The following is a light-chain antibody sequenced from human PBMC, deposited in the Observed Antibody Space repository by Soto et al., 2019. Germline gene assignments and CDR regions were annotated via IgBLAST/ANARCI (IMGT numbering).Light chain of an antibody. CDR1: QSITNNY. J-gene: IGKJ1*01. CDR2: GAS. Sequence: EIVLTQSPGTLSFSPGERATLSCRASQSITNNYLAWYQQKAGQVPRLLLYGASTRLTGIPDRFSGSGSGTDFTLTITRLEPDDFAVYYCQHYGSSPRTFGQGTKVDIK. CDR3: QHYGSSPRT. V-gene: IGKV3-20*01.